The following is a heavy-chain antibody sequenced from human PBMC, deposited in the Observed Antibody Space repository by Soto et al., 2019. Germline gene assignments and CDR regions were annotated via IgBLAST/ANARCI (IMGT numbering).Heavy chain of an antibody. Sequence: ASVKVSCKASGYTFTGYYIHWVRQAPGQGLEWMGWINPNSGGTNYPQKLQGRVTMTRDTSISTAYMELRRLRSDDTAVYYCARGAAWYESSGYYPDYWGQGTLVAVSS. CDR1: GYTFTGYY. V-gene: IGHV1-2*02. D-gene: IGHD3-22*01. CDR2: INPNSGGT. CDR3: ARGAAWYESSGYYPDY. J-gene: IGHJ4*02.